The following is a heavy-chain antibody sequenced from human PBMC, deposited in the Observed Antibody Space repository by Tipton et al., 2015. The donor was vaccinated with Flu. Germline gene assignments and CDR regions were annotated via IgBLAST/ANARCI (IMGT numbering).Heavy chain of an antibody. Sequence: QLVQSGADVKKPGESLKISCKTSGYIFTNYWIGWVRQMPGKGLEWMGMIYPGDSDTRYGPSSQGQVTMSVDNSISTVYLQWSSLETSDTAVYCCVRPATAYNSDDYWGQGILVTVSS. V-gene: IGHV5-51*03. CDR3: VRPATAYNSDDY. J-gene: IGHJ4*02. CDR2: IYPGDSDT. CDR1: GYIFTNYW. D-gene: IGHD6-25*01.